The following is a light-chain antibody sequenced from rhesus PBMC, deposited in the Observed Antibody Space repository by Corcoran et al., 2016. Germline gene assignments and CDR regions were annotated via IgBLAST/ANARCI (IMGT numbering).Light chain of an antibody. CDR1: QTIDSW. CDR3: LPYKSSPS. V-gene: IGKV1-22*01. J-gene: IGKJ4*01. Sequence: DIQMTQSPSSLSASVGDTVTITCRASQTIDSWLDWYQQKPGKAPKLLIYKTSSLRAGVPSRFSGSGSGTDFTLTISSLKPEDFATYNCLPYKSSPSFGGGTKVESK. CDR2: KTS.